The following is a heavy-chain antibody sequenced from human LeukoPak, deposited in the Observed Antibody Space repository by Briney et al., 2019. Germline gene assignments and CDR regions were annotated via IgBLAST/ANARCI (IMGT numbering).Heavy chain of an antibody. CDR1: GGSFSGYC. D-gene: IGHD6-13*01. CDR3: ARGGSIAAAVARYFQH. CDR2: INHSGST. Sequence: PSETLSLTCAVSGGSFSGYCWSWIRQPPGKGLEWIGEINHSGSTNYNPSLKSRVTISVDTSKNQFSLKLSSVTAADTAVYYCARGGSIAAAVARYFQHWGQGTLVTVSS. J-gene: IGHJ1*01. V-gene: IGHV4-34*01.